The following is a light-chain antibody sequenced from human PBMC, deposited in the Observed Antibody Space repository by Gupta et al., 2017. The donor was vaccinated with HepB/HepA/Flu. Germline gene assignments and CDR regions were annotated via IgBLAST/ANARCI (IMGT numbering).Light chain of an antibody. Sequence: DIQMTQSPSTLSASVGDRVTITCRASQSISNWLAWYQQKPGKAPKLLTYKASSLESGVPSRFSGSGSGTEFTLTISSLQPDDFATYYCQQYNTNSETFGQGTKVEI. J-gene: IGKJ1*01. V-gene: IGKV1-5*03. CDR2: KAS. CDR3: QQYNTNSET. CDR1: QSISNW.